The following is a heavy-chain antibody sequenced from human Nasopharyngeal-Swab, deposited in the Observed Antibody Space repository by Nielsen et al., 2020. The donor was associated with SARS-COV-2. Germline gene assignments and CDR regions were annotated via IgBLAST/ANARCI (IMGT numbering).Heavy chain of an antibody. V-gene: IGHV1-8*01. CDR3: ARGGSSSYYFDY. CDR2: MNPNSGNT. Sequence: ASVNVSCKASGYTFTSYDINWVRQATGQGLEWMGWMNPNSGNTGYAQKFQGRVTMTRNTSISTAYMELSSLRSEDTAVYYCARGGSSSYYFDYWGQGTLVTVSS. J-gene: IGHJ4*02. CDR1: GYTFTSYD. D-gene: IGHD2-15*01.